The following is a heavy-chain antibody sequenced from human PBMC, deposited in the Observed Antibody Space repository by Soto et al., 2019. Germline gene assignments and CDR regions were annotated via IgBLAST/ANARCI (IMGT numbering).Heavy chain of an antibody. CDR2: IYTSGST. J-gene: IGHJ4*02. D-gene: IGHD3-22*01. Sequence: SETLSLTCTVSGGSISSYYWSWIRQPAGKGLEWIGRIYTSGSTNYNPSLKSRVTMSVDTSKNQFSLKLSSVTAADTAVYYCASNSGGYYASSGVLDYWGQGTLVTVSS. CDR1: GGSISSYY. CDR3: ASNSGGYYASSGVLDY. V-gene: IGHV4-4*07.